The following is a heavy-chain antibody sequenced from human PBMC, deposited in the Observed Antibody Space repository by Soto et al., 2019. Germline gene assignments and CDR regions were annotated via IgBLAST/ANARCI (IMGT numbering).Heavy chain of an antibody. D-gene: IGHD2-2*01. J-gene: IGHJ5*02. CDR2: INAGNGNT. V-gene: IGHV1-3*01. Sequence: GASVKVSCKASGYTFTSYAMHWVRQAPGQRLEWMGWINAGNGNTKYSQKFQGRVTITRDTSASTAYMELSSLRSEDTAVYYCARGGDIVVVPAAMGWFDPWGQGTLVTVSS. CDR3: ARGGDIVVVPAAMGWFDP. CDR1: GYTFTSYA.